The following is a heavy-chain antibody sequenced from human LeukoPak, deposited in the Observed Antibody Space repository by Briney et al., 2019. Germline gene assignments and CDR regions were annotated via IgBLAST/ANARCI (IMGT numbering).Heavy chain of an antibody. CDR1: GGSISSGSYY. CDR2: IYTSGST. J-gene: IGHJ4*02. Sequence: SQTLSLTCTVSGGSISSGSYYWNWIRQPAGKGLEWIGRIYTSGSTNYNPSLKSRITISVDTSKNQFSLTLSSVTAADTAIYYCARQRHSSARRFDYWGPGTLVTVSS. D-gene: IGHD6-19*01. V-gene: IGHV4-61*02. CDR3: ARQRHSSARRFDY.